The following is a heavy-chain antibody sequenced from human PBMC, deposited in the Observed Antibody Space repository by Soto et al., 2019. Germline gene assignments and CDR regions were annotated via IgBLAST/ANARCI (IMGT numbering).Heavy chain of an antibody. CDR1: GFNVGAFA. V-gene: IGHV3-23*01. J-gene: IGHJ4*02. D-gene: IGHD1-20*01. CDR2: ISVSDAFI. CDR3: TRETVAGITGLDY. Sequence: EVPLLESGGDLVQPGGSLRLSCAVSGFNVGAFAVNWVRQAPGKGLEWVSGISVSDAFIYYADSVRGRFSISRDASENILYLQMNSLRVDDTALYYCTRETVAGITGLDYWGPGTLVTVSS.